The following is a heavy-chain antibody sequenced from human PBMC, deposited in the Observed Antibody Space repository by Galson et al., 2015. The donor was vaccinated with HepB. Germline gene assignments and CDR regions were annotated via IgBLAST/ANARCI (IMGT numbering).Heavy chain of an antibody. Sequence: ETLSLTCTVSGGSISSSSYYWGWIRQPPGKGLEWIGSIYYSGSTYYNPSLKSRVTISVDTSKNQFSLKLSSVTAADTAVYYCARDSSSWVRSEGHFDYWGQGTLVTVSS. D-gene: IGHD6-13*01. CDR3: ARDSSSWVRSEGHFDY. CDR1: GGSISSSSYY. V-gene: IGHV4-39*01. CDR2: IYYSGST. J-gene: IGHJ4*02.